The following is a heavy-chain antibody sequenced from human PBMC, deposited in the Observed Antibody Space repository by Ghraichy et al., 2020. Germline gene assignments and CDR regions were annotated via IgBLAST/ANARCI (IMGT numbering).Heavy chain of an antibody. Sequence: SETLSLTCTVSGGSVSSGSYYWSWIRQPPGKGLEWIGYIYYSGSTNYNPSLKSRVTISVDTSKNQFSLKLSSVTAADTAVYYCARDRRDNSSGWHTAIDYWGQGTLVTVSS. CDR2: IYYSGST. V-gene: IGHV4-61*01. CDR3: ARDRRDNSSGWHTAIDY. J-gene: IGHJ4*02. CDR1: GGSVSSGSYY. D-gene: IGHD6-19*01.